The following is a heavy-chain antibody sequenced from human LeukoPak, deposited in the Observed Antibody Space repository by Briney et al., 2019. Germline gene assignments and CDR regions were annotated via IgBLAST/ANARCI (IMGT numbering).Heavy chain of an antibody. CDR3: ARDGLGGAGLDY. Sequence: ASVKVSCKASGYTFTSYYMHWVRQAPGQGLEWMGIINPSGGSTSYAQKFQGRVTMTRDMSTSTVYMELSSLRSEDTAAYYCARDGLGGAGLDYWGQGTLVTVSS. D-gene: IGHD1-26*01. V-gene: IGHV1-46*01. J-gene: IGHJ4*02. CDR1: GYTFTSYY. CDR2: INPSGGST.